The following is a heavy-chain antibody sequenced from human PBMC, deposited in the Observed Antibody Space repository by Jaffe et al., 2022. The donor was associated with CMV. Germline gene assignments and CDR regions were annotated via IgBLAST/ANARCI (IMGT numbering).Heavy chain of an antibody. J-gene: IGHJ3*02. V-gene: IGHV2-26*01. Sequence: QVTLKESGPVLVKPTETLTLTCTVSGFSLSNARMGVSWIRQPPGKALEWLAHIFSNDEKSYSTSLKSRLTISKDTSKSQVVLTMTNMDPVDTATYYCARILRRGLPLLWFGETTTHDAFDIWGQGTMVTVSS. CDR1: GFSLSNARMG. D-gene: IGHD3-10*01. CDR3: ARILRRGLPLLWFGETTTHDAFDI. CDR2: IFSNDEK.